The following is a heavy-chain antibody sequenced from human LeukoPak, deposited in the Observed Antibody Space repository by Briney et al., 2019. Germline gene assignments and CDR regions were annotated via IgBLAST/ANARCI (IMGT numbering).Heavy chain of an antibody. J-gene: IGHJ4*02. CDR1: GGSFSGYY. CDR2: INHSGST. Sequence: SETLSLTCAVYGGSFSGYYWSWIRQPPGKGLEWIGEINHSGSTNYNPSLKSRVTISVDTSKNQFSLKLSSVTAADTAVYYCARMYYYDSSGYSPIDYWGQGTLVTVSS. D-gene: IGHD3-22*01. CDR3: ARMYYYDSSGYSPIDY. V-gene: IGHV4-34*01.